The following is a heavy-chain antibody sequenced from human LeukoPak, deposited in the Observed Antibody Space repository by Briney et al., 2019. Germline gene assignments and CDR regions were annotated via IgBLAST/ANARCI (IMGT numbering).Heavy chain of an antibody. V-gene: IGHV3-30*18. J-gene: IGHJ5*02. D-gene: IGHD2-15*01. CDR3: AKDWNLVVAATRLDP. CDR1: GFTFSSYG. Sequence: GRSLRLSCAASGFTFSSYGMHWVRQAPGKGLEWVAVISYDGSNKYYADSVKGRFTISRDNSKNTLYLQMSSLRAEDTALYYCAKDWNLVVAATRLDPWGQGTLVTVSS. CDR2: ISYDGSNK.